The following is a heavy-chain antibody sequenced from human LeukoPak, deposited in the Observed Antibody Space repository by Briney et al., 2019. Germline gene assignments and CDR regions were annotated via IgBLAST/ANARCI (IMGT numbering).Heavy chain of an antibody. D-gene: IGHD3-22*01. CDR2: IYSGGST. V-gene: IGHV3-53*01. J-gene: IGHJ6*02. Sequence: GGSLRLSCAASGFTVSSNYMSWVRQAPEKGLEWVSVIYSGGSTYYADSVKGRFTISRDNSKNTLYLQMNSLRAEDTAVYYCARVDYYDSSGYYYGMDVWGQGTTVTVSS. CDR3: ARVDYYDSSGYYYGMDV. CDR1: GFTVSSNY.